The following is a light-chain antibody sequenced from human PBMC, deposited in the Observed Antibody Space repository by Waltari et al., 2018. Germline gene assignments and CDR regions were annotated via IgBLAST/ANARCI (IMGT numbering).Light chain of an antibody. CDR2: VNSDGSH. V-gene: IGLV4-69*01. CDR3: QTWDTGIRV. J-gene: IGLJ3*02. Sequence: QLVVTQSPSASASLGASVKLTCTLSGGHTYYAITWPQQQPQKGPRCLMKVNSDGSHNRGDGIPDRFSGSSSGAERYLTISSLQSEDEADYHCQTWDTGIRVFGGGTKLIVL. CDR1: GGHTYYA.